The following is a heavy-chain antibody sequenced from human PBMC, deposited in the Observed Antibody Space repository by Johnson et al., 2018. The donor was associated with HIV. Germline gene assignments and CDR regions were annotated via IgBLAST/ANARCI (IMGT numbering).Heavy chain of an antibody. CDR3: ARAHLIFPKNAFDI. V-gene: IGHV3-7*01. D-gene: IGHD3-3*02. CDR1: GFTFSSFW. J-gene: IGHJ3*02. Sequence: VHLVESGGGLVQPGGSLRLSCAASGFTFSSFWMTWVRQAPGKGLEWVANINVDGSKTFYLDSVQGRFTISRDNVNNSVSLLLNSLRVEDTAVYFCARAHLIFPKNAFDIWGRGTMVTVSS. CDR2: INVDGSKT.